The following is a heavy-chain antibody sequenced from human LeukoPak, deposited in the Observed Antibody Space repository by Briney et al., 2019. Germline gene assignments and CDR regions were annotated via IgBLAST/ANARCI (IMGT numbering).Heavy chain of an antibody. CDR1: GFTFSDYA. CDR2: IGSSGVNT. J-gene: IGHJ5*02. D-gene: IGHD3-10*01. Sequence: GTSLRLSCAASGFTFSDYAMSWVRQAPGKGLEWVSGIGSSGVNTDYATSVKGRFTISRDNTKSTLHLLMNSLRVEDTATYYCAKGRNSGSYFGIDPWGQGTPVSVSS. CDR3: AKGRNSGSYFGIDP. V-gene: IGHV3-23*01.